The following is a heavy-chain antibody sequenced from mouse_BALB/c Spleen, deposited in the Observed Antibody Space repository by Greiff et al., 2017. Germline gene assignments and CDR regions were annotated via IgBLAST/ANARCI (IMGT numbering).Heavy chain of an antibody. CDR3: ARNYDYDKGGYAMDY. Sequence: EVKLMESGPGLVKPSQTVSLTCTVTGISITTGNYRWSWIRQFPGNKLEWIGYIYYSGTITYNPSLTSRTTITRDTSKNQFFLEMNSLTAEDTATYYCARNYDYDKGGYAMDYWGQGTSVTVSS. J-gene: IGHJ4*01. CDR1: GISITTGNYR. D-gene: IGHD2-4*01. CDR2: IYYSGTI. V-gene: IGHV3-5*02.